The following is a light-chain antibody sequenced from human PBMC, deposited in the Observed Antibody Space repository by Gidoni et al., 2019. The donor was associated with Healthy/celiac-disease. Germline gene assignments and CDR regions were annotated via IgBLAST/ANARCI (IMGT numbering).Light chain of an antibody. J-gene: IGLJ3*02. CDR2: SNN. CDR1: SSNIGSNT. V-gene: IGLV1-44*01. Sequence: SVLTQPPSASGTPGQRVTISCSGSSSNIGSNTVNWYQQLPGTAPKLLIYSNNQRPSGVPDLFSGSKSGTSASLAISGLQSEDEADYYCAAWDDSLNGWVFGGGTKLTVL. CDR3: AAWDDSLNGWV.